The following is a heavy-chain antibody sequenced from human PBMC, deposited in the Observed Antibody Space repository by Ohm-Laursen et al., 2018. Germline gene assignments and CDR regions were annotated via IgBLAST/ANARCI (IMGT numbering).Heavy chain of an antibody. CDR3: ARFSSTPLYYFDY. V-gene: IGHV4-34*01. J-gene: IGHJ4*02. CDR1: GGSFSGYY. CDR2: INHSGST. Sequence: GTLSLTCSVYGGSFSGYYWSWIRQPPGKGLEWIGEINHSGSTNYSPSLKSRVTISMDTSKNQFSLKLASVTAADTAVYYCARFSSTPLYYFDYWGQGTLVTVSS. D-gene: IGHD4-23*01.